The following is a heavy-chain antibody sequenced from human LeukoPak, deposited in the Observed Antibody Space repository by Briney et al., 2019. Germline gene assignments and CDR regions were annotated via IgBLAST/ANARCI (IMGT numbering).Heavy chain of an antibody. Sequence: SETLSLTCTVSGGSITRNYWSLLRQPAGKGLEWIGRIYTNGLTKYNPSLKSRVSMSVDTSKNQFFLELSSVTAADTAVYYCARAGLEWLLYFDYWGQGTLVTVSS. CDR3: ARAGLEWLLYFDY. D-gene: IGHD3-3*01. J-gene: IGHJ4*02. V-gene: IGHV4-4*07. CDR1: GGSITRNY. CDR2: IYTNGLT.